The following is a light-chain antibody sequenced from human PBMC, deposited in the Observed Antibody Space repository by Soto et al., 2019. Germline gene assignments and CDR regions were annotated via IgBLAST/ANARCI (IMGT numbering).Light chain of an antibody. CDR3: QVWHSSSDYV. CDR1: NIGDKS. Sequence: SYELTQPPSVSVAPGQTARITCGGNNIGDKSVHWYQQKPGQAPVLVVYDDRDRPSGIPERFSGSNSGNTATLTISRVEAGDEADYYCQVWHSSSDYVFGTGTKVTVL. V-gene: IGLV3-21*02. CDR2: DDR. J-gene: IGLJ1*01.